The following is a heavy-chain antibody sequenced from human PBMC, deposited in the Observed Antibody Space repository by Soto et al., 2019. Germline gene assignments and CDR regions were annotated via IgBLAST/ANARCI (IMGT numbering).Heavy chain of an antibody. CDR1: GFTFSSYS. D-gene: IGHD2-2*01. Sequence: EVQLVESGGGLVQPGGSLRLSCAASGFTFSSYSMHWVRQAPGSWPEWVSYISSSSNSIYYADSVKGRFTISRDNAKNSLHRQMDSLRAEDTAVHYCASPVECSKTSCIRWGQGTQVTVSS. J-gene: IGHJ4*02. CDR3: ASPVECSKTSCIR. CDR2: ISSSSNSI. V-gene: IGHV3-48*01.